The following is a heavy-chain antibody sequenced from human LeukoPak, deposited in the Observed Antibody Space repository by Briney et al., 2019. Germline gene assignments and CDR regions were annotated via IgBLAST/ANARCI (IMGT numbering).Heavy chain of an antibody. CDR2: IKQDGSEK. J-gene: IGHJ4*02. CDR3: AKGVGDPMGATTHLDY. CDR1: GFTFSSYW. V-gene: IGHV3-7*03. D-gene: IGHD1-26*01. Sequence: GGSLRLSCAASGFTFSSYWMSWVRQAPGKGLEWVANIKQDGSEKYYVDSVKGRFTISRDNAKNTLYLQMNSLRAADTAVYYCAKGVGDPMGATTHLDYWGQGILVTVSS.